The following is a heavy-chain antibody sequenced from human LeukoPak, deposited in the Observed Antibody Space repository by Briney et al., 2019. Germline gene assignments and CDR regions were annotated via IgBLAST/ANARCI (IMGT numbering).Heavy chain of an antibody. V-gene: IGHV3-33*06. CDR2: IWYDGSNK. CDR1: GFTFSSYG. Sequence: GGSLRLSCAASGFTFSSYGMHWVRQAPGKGLEWVAVIWYDGSNKYYADSVKGRFTMSRDNSKNTLYLQMNSLRAEDTAVYYCAKPSRFWSGYSYPTVDFDYWGQGTLVTVSS. J-gene: IGHJ4*02. CDR3: AKPSRFWSGYSYPTVDFDY. D-gene: IGHD3-3*01.